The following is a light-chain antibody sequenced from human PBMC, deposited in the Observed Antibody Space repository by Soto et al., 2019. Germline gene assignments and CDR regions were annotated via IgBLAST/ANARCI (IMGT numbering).Light chain of an antibody. CDR1: QGISNY. V-gene: IGKV1-27*01. Sequence: DIPMTQSPSSLSASVGDRVTLTCRASQGISNYLAWYQQKPGKVPKLLIYAASTLQSGVPSRFSGSGSGTDFTLTISSLQPEDVATYYCQKYSSAPYTFGQGTKLEIK. CDR2: AAS. J-gene: IGKJ2*01. CDR3: QKYSSAPYT.